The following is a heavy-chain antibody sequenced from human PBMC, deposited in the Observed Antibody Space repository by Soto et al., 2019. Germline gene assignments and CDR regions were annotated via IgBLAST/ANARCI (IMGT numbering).Heavy chain of an antibody. V-gene: IGHV4-59*08. D-gene: IGHD2-2*01. J-gene: IGHJ4*02. Sequence: SETLSLTCTVSGGSISSYYWSWIRQPPGKGLEWIGYIYSSGNTNFNPSLKSRVTISVDTSKNQFSLKLSSVTAADTAVYYCARHTSLTSRQYSFDSWGQGTLVTVSS. CDR3: ARHTSLTSRQYSFDS. CDR1: GGSISSYY. CDR2: IYSSGNT.